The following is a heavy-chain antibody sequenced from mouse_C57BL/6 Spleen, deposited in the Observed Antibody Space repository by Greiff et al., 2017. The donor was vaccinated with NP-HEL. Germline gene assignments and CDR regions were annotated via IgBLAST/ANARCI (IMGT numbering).Heavy chain of an antibody. D-gene: IGHD1-1*01. Sequence: VQLQQSGPELVKPGASVKISCKASGYAFSSSWMNWVKQRPGKGLEWIGRIYPGDGDTNYNGKFKGKATLTADKSSSTAYMQLSSLTSEDSAVYFCAREEGTVCAMDYWGQGTSVTVSS. CDR2: IYPGDGDT. J-gene: IGHJ4*01. CDR1: GYAFSSSW. CDR3: AREEGTVCAMDY. V-gene: IGHV1-82*01.